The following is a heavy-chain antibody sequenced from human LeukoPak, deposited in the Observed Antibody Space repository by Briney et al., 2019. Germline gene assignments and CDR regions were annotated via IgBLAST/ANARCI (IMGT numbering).Heavy chain of an antibody. CDR2: IYPGDSDT. D-gene: IGHD6-13*01. Sequence: GASLQISCKGSGYSFTSYWIGWVRQMPGKGLEWMGIIYPGDSDTRYSPSFQGQVTISADKSISTAYLQWSSLKASDTAMYYCASGVMIAAAGGAFDIWGQGTMVTVSS. CDR1: GYSFTSYW. V-gene: IGHV5-51*01. CDR3: ASGVMIAAAGGAFDI. J-gene: IGHJ3*02.